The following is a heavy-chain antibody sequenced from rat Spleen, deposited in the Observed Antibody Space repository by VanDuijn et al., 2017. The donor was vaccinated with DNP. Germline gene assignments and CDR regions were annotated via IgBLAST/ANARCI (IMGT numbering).Heavy chain of an antibody. D-gene: IGHD4-1*01. CDR2: ISTGGGFT. Sequence: EVQLVESGGGLVQSGRSLKLSCAASGFTFSNYDMAWVRQTPAKGLDWVASISTGGGFTYYRDSVKGRFTISRDNAKSTLYLQMNSLRSEDTATYYCARGGLYYFDYWGQGVMVTVSS. V-gene: IGHV5-25*01. J-gene: IGHJ2*01. CDR3: ARGGLYYFDY. CDR1: GFTFSNYD.